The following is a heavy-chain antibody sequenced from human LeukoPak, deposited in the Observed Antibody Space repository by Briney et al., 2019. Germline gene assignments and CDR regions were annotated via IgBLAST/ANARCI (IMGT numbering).Heavy chain of an antibody. D-gene: IGHD3-22*01. CDR2: INHSGST. V-gene: IGHV4-34*01. CDR3: ARADSSGYYYFDY. CDR1: GGSFSGYY. Sequence: SETLSLTCAVYGGSFSGYYWSWIRQPPGKGLEWIGEINHSGSTNYNPSLKSRVTISVDTSKNQFSLKLSSVTAADTAVYYCARADSSGYYYFDYWGQGTLVTVSP. J-gene: IGHJ4*02.